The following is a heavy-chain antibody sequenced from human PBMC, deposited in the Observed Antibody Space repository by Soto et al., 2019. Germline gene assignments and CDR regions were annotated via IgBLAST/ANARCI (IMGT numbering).Heavy chain of an antibody. Sequence: GGSLRLSCAATGFTVSSDYMSWVRQAPGKGLEWVSVIYSGGSTYYADSVKGRFTISRDNSKNTLYLQMNSLRAEDTAVYYCARGALYYAFDIWGQGTMVTVSS. D-gene: IGHD1-26*01. CDR2: IYSGGST. J-gene: IGHJ3*02. CDR1: GFTVSSDY. CDR3: ARGALYYAFDI. V-gene: IGHV3-53*01.